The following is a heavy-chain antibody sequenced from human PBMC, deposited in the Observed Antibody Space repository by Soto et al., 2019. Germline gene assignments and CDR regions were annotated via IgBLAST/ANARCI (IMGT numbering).Heavy chain of an antibody. Sequence: PSETLSLTCTVSGYPITNYYWNWMRQSPERGLEWIGYISYNGATSYNPSLKSRITVSRDLSRNQFSLEVTSVTAADTAVYYCAREQWGSFDFWGPGALVTVSS. CDR3: AREQWGSFDF. CDR1: GYPITNYY. J-gene: IGHJ4*01. CDR2: ISYNGAT. V-gene: IGHV4-59*01. D-gene: IGHD2-8*01.